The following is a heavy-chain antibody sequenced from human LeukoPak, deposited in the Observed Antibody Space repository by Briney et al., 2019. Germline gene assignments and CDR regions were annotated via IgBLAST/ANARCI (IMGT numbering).Heavy chain of an antibody. Sequence: SESLSLTCAVSGTSFSSYYWSWIRQPPGKGLEWIGEVNHSGYTNDNPSLTSRVTISVDTSKNQFSLRLRSVTAADPGVYFCARMTTGHDFWGQGTLVTVSS. CDR3: ARMTTGHDF. D-gene: IGHD4-17*01. CDR2: VNHSGYT. V-gene: IGHV4-34*01. CDR1: GTSFSSYY. J-gene: IGHJ4*02.